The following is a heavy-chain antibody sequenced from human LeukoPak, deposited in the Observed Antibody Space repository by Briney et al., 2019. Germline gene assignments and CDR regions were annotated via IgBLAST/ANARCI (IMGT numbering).Heavy chain of an antibody. CDR2: ISGSAQSS. J-gene: IGHJ3*01. D-gene: IGHD3-3*01. CDR1: GFTFNNYA. Sequence: GKSLRLSCVASGFTFNNYAINWVRQAPGKGLEWVAAISGSAQSSYHADSVGGRFTISRDNSKNTLYLQMNSLRVDDTAVYHCAKGLSASGRFSAFDVWGQGTMVTVSS. V-gene: IGHV3-23*01. CDR3: AKGLSASGRFSAFDV.